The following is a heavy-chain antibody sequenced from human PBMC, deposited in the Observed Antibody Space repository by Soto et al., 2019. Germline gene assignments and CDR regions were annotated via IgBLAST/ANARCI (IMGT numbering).Heavy chain of an antibody. CDR2: ISGSDGKT. CDR3: ARWSYLDY. D-gene: IGHD3-3*01. V-gene: IGHV3-23*01. J-gene: IGHJ4*02. CDR1: GFSFGSYA. Sequence: GGSLRLSCAASGFSFGSYALSWVRQAPGKGLEWVSTISGSDGKTFYADSVKGRFSISRDTSQSTLYLQMNSLGADDTAMYYCARWSYLDYWGQDTRVTVSS.